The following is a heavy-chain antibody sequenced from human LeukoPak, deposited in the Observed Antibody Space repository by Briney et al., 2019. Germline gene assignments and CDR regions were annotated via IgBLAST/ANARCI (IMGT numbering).Heavy chain of an antibody. Sequence: GRSLRLSCAASGFTFSSYAMHWVRHAPGKGVEWLAVISYDGSNKYYGDSVKGGFTTYRDNSKNTLYLQMNSLRAEDTAVYYCARDLCTVTTCDNWFDPWGQGTLVTVSS. D-gene: IGHD4-17*01. V-gene: IGHV3-30-3*01. CDR3: ARDLCTVTTCDNWFDP. CDR1: GFTFSSYA. CDR2: ISYDGSNK. J-gene: IGHJ5*02.